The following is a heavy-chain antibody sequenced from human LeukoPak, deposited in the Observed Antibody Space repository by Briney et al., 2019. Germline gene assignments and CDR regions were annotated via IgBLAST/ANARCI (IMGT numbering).Heavy chain of an antibody. D-gene: IGHD6-13*01. CDR3: ARQLAAALVPTVAFDI. Sequence: SQTLSLTCTVSGGSISSGGYYWSWIRQHPGKGLEWIGYIYYSGGTYYNPSLKSRVTISVDTSKNQFSLKLSSVTAADTAVYYCARQLAAALVPTVAFDIWGQGTMVTVSS. V-gene: IGHV4-30-4*08. J-gene: IGHJ3*02. CDR2: IYYSGGT. CDR1: GGSISSGGYY.